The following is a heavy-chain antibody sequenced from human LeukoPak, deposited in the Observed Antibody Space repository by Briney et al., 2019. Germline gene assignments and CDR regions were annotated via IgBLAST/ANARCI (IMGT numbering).Heavy chain of an antibody. CDR3: ARGIGKGDYEDY. Sequence: ASVKVSCKASGGTFSSYAISWVRQAPGQGLEWMGRIIPILGIANYAQKFQGRVTITADKYTSTAYMELSSLSSEDTAVYYCARGIGKGDYEDYWGQGTLVTVSS. J-gene: IGHJ4*02. D-gene: IGHD4-17*01. CDR2: IIPILGIA. V-gene: IGHV1-69*04. CDR1: GGTFSSYA.